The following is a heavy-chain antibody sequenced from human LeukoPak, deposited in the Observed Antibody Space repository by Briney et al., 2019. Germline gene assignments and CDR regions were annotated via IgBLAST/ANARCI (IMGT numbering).Heavy chain of an antibody. CDR3: ARGLSSGWYSDY. CDR1: GYTFTSYG. J-gene: IGHJ4*02. CDR2: MNPNSGNT. V-gene: IGHV1-8*01. Sequence: GASGKVSCKASGYTFTSYGIKWVRQATGQGLEWMGWMNPNSGNTGYAQKFQGRVAMTRNTSISTAYMELSSLRSEDTAVYYCARGLSSGWYSDYWGQGTLVTVSS. D-gene: IGHD6-19*01.